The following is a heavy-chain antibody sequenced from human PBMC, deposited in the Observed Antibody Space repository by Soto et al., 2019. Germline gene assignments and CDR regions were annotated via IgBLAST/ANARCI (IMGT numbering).Heavy chain of an antibody. V-gene: IGHV3-30-3*01. CDR1: GFTFSSYA. D-gene: IGHD2-15*01. CDR3: ARDGPGLGYCSGGSCYSEPDYYYYGMDV. CDR2: ISYDGSNK. Sequence: GGSLRLSCAASGFTFSSYAMHWVRQAPGKGLEWVAVISYDGSNKYYADSVKGRFTISRDNSKNTLYLQMNSLGAEDTAVYYCARDGPGLGYCSGGSCYSEPDYYYYGMDVWGQGTTVTVSS. J-gene: IGHJ6*02.